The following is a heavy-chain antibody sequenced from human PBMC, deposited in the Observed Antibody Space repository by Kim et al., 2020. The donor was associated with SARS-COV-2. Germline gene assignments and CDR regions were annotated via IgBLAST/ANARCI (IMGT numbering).Heavy chain of an antibody. CDR2: INTNTGNP. Sequence: ASVKVSCKASGYTFTSYAMNWVRQAPGQGLDWFGWINTNTGNPTYSQGFTGRFVFSLDTSVSTAYLQISSLKAEDTAVYYCVRLSYISGTGNFDLWGRGTLVTVSS. V-gene: IGHV7-4-1*02. CDR1: GYTFTSYA. CDR3: VRLSYISGTGNFDL. J-gene: IGHJ2*01. D-gene: IGHD2-8*02.